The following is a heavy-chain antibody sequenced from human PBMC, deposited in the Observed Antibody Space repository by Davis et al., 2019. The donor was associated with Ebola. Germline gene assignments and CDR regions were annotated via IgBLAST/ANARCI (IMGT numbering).Heavy chain of an antibody. CDR1: GFTFSSYG. D-gene: IGHD2-15*01. Sequence: GESLKISCAASGFTFSSYGMHWVRQAPGKGLEWVAFIRYDGSNSYYADSVKGRFTISRDISKSTLYLQMNSLRFEDTAVYYCADDLGYCTDGSCNYYHYGMNVWGQGTTVTVSS. CDR2: IRYDGSNS. CDR3: ADDLGYCTDGSCNYYHYGMNV. J-gene: IGHJ6*02. V-gene: IGHV3-30*02.